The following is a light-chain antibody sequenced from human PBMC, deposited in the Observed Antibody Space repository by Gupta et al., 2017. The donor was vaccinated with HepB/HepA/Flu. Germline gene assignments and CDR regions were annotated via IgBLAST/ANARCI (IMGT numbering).Light chain of an antibody. CDR2: DVS. Sequence: QSALTQPRSVSGSPGQSVTISCTGTSSDVGGYNYVSWYQQHPGNAPKRMIYDVSKRPSGVPDRFSGSKSGNTASLTISGLQAEDEDYYYCCSYAGSYTVFGGGTKLTVL. CDR1: SSDVGGYNY. CDR3: CSYAGSYTV. J-gene: IGLJ2*01. V-gene: IGLV2-11*01.